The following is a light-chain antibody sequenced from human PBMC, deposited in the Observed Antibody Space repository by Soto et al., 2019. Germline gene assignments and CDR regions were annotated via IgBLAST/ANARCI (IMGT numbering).Light chain of an antibody. CDR1: SSDVGGYKY. J-gene: IGLJ1*01. CDR2: AVS. Sequence: QSALTQPPSASGSPGQSVTISCTGTSSDVGGYKYVSWYQPYPGKAPKLMIYAVSERPSGVPDRFSGSKSGNTASLTVSGLQAEDEADYYCSSYAGSNNYVFGTGTKVTVL. V-gene: IGLV2-8*01. CDR3: SSYAGSNNYV.